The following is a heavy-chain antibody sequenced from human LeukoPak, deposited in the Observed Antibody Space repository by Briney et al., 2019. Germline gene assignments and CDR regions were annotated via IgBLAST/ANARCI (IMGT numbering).Heavy chain of an antibody. CDR1: GYTFTSYY. CDR2: INPSGGST. J-gene: IGHJ4*02. Sequence: ASVKVSCKASGYTFTSYYIHWVRQAPGQGLEWMGIINPSGGSTSYAQKFQGRVSMTRDTSTSTVYMGLSSLRSEDTAVYYCARDHRIAVAEYYFDYWGQGTLVTVSS. V-gene: IGHV1-46*01. D-gene: IGHD6-19*01. CDR3: ARDHRIAVAEYYFDY.